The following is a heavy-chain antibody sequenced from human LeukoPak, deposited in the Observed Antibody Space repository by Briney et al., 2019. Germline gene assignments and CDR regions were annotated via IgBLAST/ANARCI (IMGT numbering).Heavy chain of an antibody. D-gene: IGHD3-22*01. V-gene: IGHV2-5*01. CDR1: GGSISSDYW. CDR3: AHSQPYYYDSSGYYYFDY. CDR2: IYWNDDK. Sequence: TLSLTCTVSGGSISSDYWSWIRQPPGKALEWLALIYWNDDKRYSPSLKSRLTITKDTSKNQVVLTMTNMDPVDTATYYCAHSQPYYYDSSGYYYFDYWGQGTLVTVSS. J-gene: IGHJ4*02.